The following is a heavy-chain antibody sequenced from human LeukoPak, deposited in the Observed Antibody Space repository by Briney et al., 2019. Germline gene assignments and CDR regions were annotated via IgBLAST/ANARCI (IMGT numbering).Heavy chain of an antibody. D-gene: IGHD3-10*01. Sequence: SETLSLTCTVPGGSISSSSYYWGWIRQPPGKGLEWIGSIYYSGSTYYNPSLKSRVTISVDTSKNQFSLKLSSVTAADTAVYYCASRGGDGEDDYWGQGTLVTVSS. CDR2: IYYSGST. CDR1: GGSISSSSYY. V-gene: IGHV4-39*01. J-gene: IGHJ4*02. CDR3: ASRGGDGEDDY.